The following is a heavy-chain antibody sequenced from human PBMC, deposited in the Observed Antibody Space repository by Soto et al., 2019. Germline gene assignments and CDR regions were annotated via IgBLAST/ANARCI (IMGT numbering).Heavy chain of an antibody. D-gene: IGHD2-2*01. CDR1: GGSISSGGYY. J-gene: IGHJ5*02. CDR2: IYYSGTT. Sequence: SETLSLTCTVSGGSISSGGYYWSWIRQHPGKGLEWIGYIYYSGTTYYNPSLKSRVTISVDTSKNQFSLKLSSVSAADTALYYCARCSLVVVPAPGFDPWGRATMVTVS. V-gene: IGHV4-31*03. CDR3: ARCSLVVVPAPGFDP.